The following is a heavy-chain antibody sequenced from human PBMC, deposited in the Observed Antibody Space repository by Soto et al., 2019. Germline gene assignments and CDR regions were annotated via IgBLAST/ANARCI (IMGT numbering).Heavy chain of an antibody. CDR2: INPNSGGT. V-gene: IGHV1-2*04. CDR1: GYTFTVYY. Sequence: ASVKVSCKASGYTFTVYYMHCVLQSPLQWLDWMGCINPNSGGTNYAQKFQGWVTMTRDTSISTAYMELSRLRSDDTAVYYCARDRQYCSGGSCYLYGMDVWGQGTTVTVSS. CDR3: ARDRQYCSGGSCYLYGMDV. D-gene: IGHD2-15*01. J-gene: IGHJ6*02.